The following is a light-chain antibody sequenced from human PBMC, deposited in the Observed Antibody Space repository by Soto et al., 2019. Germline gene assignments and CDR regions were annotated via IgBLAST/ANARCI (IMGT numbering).Light chain of an antibody. V-gene: IGKV3-20*01. CDR1: QGVVSY. CDR3: QQYGSSIT. Sequence: EIVLTQSPATLSLSPGERATLSCRASQGVVSYLAWYQQKPGQAPRLLIYGASSRATGIPDRFSGSGSGTDFTLTISRLEPEDFAVYYCQQYGSSITFGQGTRLEI. J-gene: IGKJ5*01. CDR2: GAS.